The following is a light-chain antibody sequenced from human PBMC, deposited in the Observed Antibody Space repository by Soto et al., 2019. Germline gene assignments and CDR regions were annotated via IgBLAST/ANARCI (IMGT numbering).Light chain of an antibody. Sequence: QSVLTQPPSASGTPGQRVTLSCSGSSSNIRSNTVNWYQQLPGTAPKLLMYSDNQRHTGVPDRASVSESGTSVSLAISWLHSEDEADYYCAAWDDSLNVLVFGGGTKVTVL. CDR1: SSNIRSNT. CDR3: AAWDDSLNVLV. CDR2: SDN. V-gene: IGLV1-44*01. J-gene: IGLJ2*01.